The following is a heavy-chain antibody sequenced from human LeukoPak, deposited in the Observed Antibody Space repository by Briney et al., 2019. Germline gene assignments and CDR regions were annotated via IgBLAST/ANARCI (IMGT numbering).Heavy chain of an antibody. CDR1: GYTFTSYY. Sequence: ASVTLSCKASGYTFTSYYMHWVRQAPGQGLEWMGVINPSGGSTNYAQKFQGRVTITRDTSTSTVYLELSSLRAGDTAVYYCARDRRDYYDSSGYYFSYWYFDLWGRGTLVTVSS. J-gene: IGHJ2*01. CDR3: ARDRRDYYDSSGYYFSYWYFDL. CDR2: INPSGGST. V-gene: IGHV1-46*01. D-gene: IGHD3-22*01.